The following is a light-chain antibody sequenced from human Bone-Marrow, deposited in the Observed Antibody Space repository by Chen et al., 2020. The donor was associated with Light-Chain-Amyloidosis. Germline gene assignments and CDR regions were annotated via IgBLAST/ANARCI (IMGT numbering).Light chain of an antibody. CDR2: DDI. V-gene: IGLV3-21*02. CDR1: NIGYKG. J-gene: IGLJ1*01. Sequence: SYVLTQPPSVSVAPGETARITCGGDNIGYKGVHWYQLKPGQAPVRVVYDDIDRPSGIPERFSGSNAGNTATLTISRVEVGDEADYYCQIWDRTSTHYVFGFGTKVTVL. CDR3: QIWDRTSTHYV.